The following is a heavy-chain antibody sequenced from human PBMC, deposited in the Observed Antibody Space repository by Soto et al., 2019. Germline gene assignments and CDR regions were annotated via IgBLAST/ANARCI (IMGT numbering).Heavy chain of an antibody. CDR2: ISSSSSYT. CDR3: ARRASYYDILTGYYPLYYFDY. J-gene: IGHJ4*02. D-gene: IGHD3-9*01. CDR1: GFTFSDYY. Sequence: GGSLRLSCAASGFTFSDYYMSWIRQAPGKGLEWVSYISSSSSYTNYADSVKGRFTISRDNAKNSLYLQMNSLRAEDTAVYYCARRASYYDILTGYYPLYYFDYWGQGTLVTVSS. V-gene: IGHV3-11*03.